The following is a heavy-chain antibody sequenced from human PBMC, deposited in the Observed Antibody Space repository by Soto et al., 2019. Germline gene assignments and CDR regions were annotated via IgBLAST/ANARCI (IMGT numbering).Heavy chain of an antibody. J-gene: IGHJ3*02. CDR2: IKSKTDVGTT. V-gene: IGHV3-15*01. CDR1: GFTFSNAW. Sequence: EVQLVESGGGLVQPGGSLRLSCAASGFTFSNAWMSWVRQAPGKGLEWVGRIKSKTDVGTTDYAAPVKGRFTISRDDSKHTLYLQMNSLKTEDTAVYYCTTTLYGSGSEIWGKGTMVTVAS. CDR3: TTTLYGSGSEI. D-gene: IGHD3-10*01.